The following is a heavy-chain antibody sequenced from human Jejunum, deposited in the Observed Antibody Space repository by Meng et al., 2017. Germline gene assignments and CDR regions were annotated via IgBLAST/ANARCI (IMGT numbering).Heavy chain of an antibody. V-gene: IGHV4-30-2*01. D-gene: IGHD4-17*01. CDR3: ARGAGDRFDF. CDR1: GGSISSGAYS. CDR2: SYHTGSS. J-gene: IGHJ4*02. Sequence: QLQLQESGSGLVQPSQTLSLTCAVSGGSISSGAYSWSWIRQPPGKGLEWIGHSYHTGSSNYNPSLESRVTISVDRSKNQFSLKLTSVTAADTAVYYCARGAGDRFDFWGRGTLVTVSS.